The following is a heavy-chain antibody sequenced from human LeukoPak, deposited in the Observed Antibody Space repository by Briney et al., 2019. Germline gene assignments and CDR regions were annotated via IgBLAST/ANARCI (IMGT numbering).Heavy chain of an antibody. CDR2: INAGGGSK. CDR1: GFTFSSYA. V-gene: IGHV3-23*01. Sequence: PGGSLRLSCAASGFTFSSYAMSWVRQAPGKGLEWVSSINAGGGSKYYADSVKGRFTISRDNSKNTLFLQMNSLGAEDTAVYYCAKGAGSSNFDYWGQVTLVTVST. CDR3: AKGAGSSNFDY. J-gene: IGHJ4*02. D-gene: IGHD1-26*01.